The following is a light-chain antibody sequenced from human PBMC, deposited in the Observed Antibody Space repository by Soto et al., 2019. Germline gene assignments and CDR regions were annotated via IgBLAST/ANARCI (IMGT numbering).Light chain of an antibody. V-gene: IGKV1-27*01. J-gene: IGKJ5*01. Sequence: DIQMTQSPSSLSASVGDRVTITCRASQGISIYLAWYQQTPGKVPKHLIYGASKLQSGVTSRFSGGGSGTNFTLTISSLQPEDVGTYYCQTYNRAPFTFGQGTRLEI. CDR1: QGISIY. CDR2: GAS. CDR3: QTYNRAPFT.